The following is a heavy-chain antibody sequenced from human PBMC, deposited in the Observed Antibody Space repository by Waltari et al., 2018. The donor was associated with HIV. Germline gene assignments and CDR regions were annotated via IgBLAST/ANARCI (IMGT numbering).Heavy chain of an antibody. CDR2: VYISGST. D-gene: IGHD4-17*01. CDR3: ARGSVTDRYYDY. Sequence: QVQLQESGPGLVKRSQTLSLICTVSGGSISRGSYYWSWIRQPAGKGLEWFGRVYISGSTSYNSSLKSRVTISVDTSKNQCSLSLSSVTAADTAVYYCARGSVTDRYYDYWGQGILVTVSS. CDR1: GGSISRGSYY. J-gene: IGHJ4*02. V-gene: IGHV4-61*02.